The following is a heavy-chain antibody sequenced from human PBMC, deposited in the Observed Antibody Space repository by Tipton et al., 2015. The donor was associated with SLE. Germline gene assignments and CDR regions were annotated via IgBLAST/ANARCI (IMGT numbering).Heavy chain of an antibody. D-gene: IGHD6-13*01. CDR2: INHSGST. CDR1: GGSLSGYY. Sequence: TLSLTCAVYGGSLSGYYWTWIRQPPGKGREWIGEINHSGSTNYNPSLKSRVTISVDTSKNQFSLKLSSVTAADTAVYYCARHDQGYSSSWYYFDYWGQERWSPSPQ. J-gene: IGHJ4*01. V-gene: IGHV4-34*01. CDR3: ARHDQGYSSSWYYFDY.